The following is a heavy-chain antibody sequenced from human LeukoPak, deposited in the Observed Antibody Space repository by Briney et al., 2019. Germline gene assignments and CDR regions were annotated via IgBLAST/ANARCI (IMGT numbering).Heavy chain of an antibody. CDR1: GFTFNNFW. CDR2: IKQDETEK. D-gene: IGHD1-26*01. CDR3: ARPPEWELLTPFDY. V-gene: IGHV3-7*01. J-gene: IGHJ4*02. Sequence: GESLRLSCTASGFTFNNFWMGWVRQAPGKGLEWVANIKQDETEKFYLGSVKGRFTISRDNAKNSLYLQMNSLRAEDTAVYYCARPPEWELLTPFDYWGQGTLVTVSS.